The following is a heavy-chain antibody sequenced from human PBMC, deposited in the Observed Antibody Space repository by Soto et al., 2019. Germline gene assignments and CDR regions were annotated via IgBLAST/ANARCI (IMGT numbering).Heavy chain of an antibody. J-gene: IGHJ4*02. Sequence: QVQLQESGPGLVKPSGTLSLTCAVPGGSIRTSNWWSWVRQPPGKGLEWIGEVYHSGSTNYNPSFKSRVAMSVDKSKIQFALKLNSVSAADTALYYWARTSTSGTRFDYWGQGSLVTVSS. CDR1: GGSIRTSNW. CDR2: VYHSGST. D-gene: IGHD1-1*01. CDR3: ARTSTSGTRFDY. V-gene: IGHV4-4*02.